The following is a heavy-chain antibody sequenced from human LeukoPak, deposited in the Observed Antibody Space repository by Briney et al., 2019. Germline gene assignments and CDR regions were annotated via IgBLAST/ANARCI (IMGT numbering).Heavy chain of an antibody. CDR1: GITFSDHA. CDR3: TRRTIANWFDP. Sequence: GSLRLSCTASGITFSDHAMNWVRQAPGKGLEWVGFIRSKAYGGTTEYAASVKGRFTISRDDSKSIAYLQMNSLKTEDTAVYYCTRRTIANWFDPWGLGTLVTVSS. CDR2: IRSKAYGGTT. J-gene: IGHJ5*02. V-gene: IGHV3-49*04. D-gene: IGHD5-24*01.